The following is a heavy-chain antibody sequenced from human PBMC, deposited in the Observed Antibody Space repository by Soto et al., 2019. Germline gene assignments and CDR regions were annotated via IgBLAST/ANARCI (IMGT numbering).Heavy chain of an antibody. CDR2: VKSKTDGGTI. CDR3: IGTYSGSSMRFDY. Sequence: GGSLRLSCAASGFTFSNAWMTWVRQAPGKGMKWVGRVKSKTDGGTIDYAAPVKDRFTISRDDSKNTLYLHMNSLKTEDTAVYYCIGTYSGSSMRFDYWGQGTLVTVSS. J-gene: IGHJ4*02. CDR1: GFTFSNAW. D-gene: IGHD5-12*01. V-gene: IGHV3-15*01.